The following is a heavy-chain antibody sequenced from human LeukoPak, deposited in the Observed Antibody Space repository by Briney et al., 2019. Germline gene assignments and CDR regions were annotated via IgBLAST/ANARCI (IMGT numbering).Heavy chain of an antibody. V-gene: IGHV3-64*01. CDR2: ISSNGGST. D-gene: IGHD5-18*01. J-gene: IGHJ4*02. Sequence: GGSLRLSCAASGFIFSNFAMHWVRQAPGKGLEYVAAISSNGGSTYHANSVKGRFTISRDNSKNTLYLQMGSLRAEVMAVYYCARVRIQLWESFDYWGQGTLVTVSS. CDR1: GFIFSNFA. CDR3: ARVRIQLWESFDY.